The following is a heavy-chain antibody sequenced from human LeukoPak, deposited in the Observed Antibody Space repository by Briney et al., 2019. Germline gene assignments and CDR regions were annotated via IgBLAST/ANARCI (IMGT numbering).Heavy chain of an antibody. Sequence: PGGSLRLSCAASGFTFSSYGMHWVRQAPGKGLEWVAVISYDGSNKYYADSVKGRFTISRDNSKNTLYLQMNSLRAEDTAMYYCAKGYYLDYYYYGMDVWGQGTTVTVSS. CDR1: GFTFSSYG. CDR2: ISYDGSNK. J-gene: IGHJ6*02. CDR3: AKGYYLDYYYYGMDV. V-gene: IGHV3-30*18. D-gene: IGHD1-26*01.